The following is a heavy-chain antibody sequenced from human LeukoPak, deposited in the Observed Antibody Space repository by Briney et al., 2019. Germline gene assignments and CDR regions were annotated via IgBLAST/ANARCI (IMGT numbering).Heavy chain of an antibody. J-gene: IGHJ5*02. V-gene: IGHV1-8*02. D-gene: IGHD3-10*01. Sequence: GASVKVSCKASGYTFTSYDINWVRQATGQGLEWMGWMNPNSGNTGYAQKFQGRVTMTEDTSTDTAYMELSSLRSEDTAVYYCATVYYGYYGSGSYGSWFDPWGQGTLVTVSS. CDR3: ATVYYGYYGSGSYGSWFDP. CDR1: GYTFTSYD. CDR2: MNPNSGNT.